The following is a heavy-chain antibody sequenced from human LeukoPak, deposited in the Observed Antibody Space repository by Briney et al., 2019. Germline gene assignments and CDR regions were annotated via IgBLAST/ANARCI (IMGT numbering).Heavy chain of an antibody. CDR3: ARHLNNEAFDY. Sequence: SGTLSLTCAVSGGSSSSSSYYWGWIRQLPGKGLEWIGSIYYSGSTYYNPSLKSRATISVDTSKNQFSLKLSSVTAADAAVYYCARHLNNEAFDYWGQGTLVTVSS. CDR1: GGSSSSSSYY. D-gene: IGHD1/OR15-1a*01. J-gene: IGHJ4*02. V-gene: IGHV4-39*01. CDR2: IYYSGST.